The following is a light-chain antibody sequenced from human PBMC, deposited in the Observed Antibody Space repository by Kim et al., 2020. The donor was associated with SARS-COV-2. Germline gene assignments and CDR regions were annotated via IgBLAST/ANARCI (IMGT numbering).Light chain of an antibody. CDR3: GTWDSSLSVWL. Sequence: GQKDTISCSGSSSNSGTNYVSWYQQLPGTVPKVLIYDNNKRPSGIPDRFSGSKSGTSGTLDITGLQTGDEADYYCGTWDSSLSVWLFGGGTQLTVL. CDR1: SSNSGTNY. CDR2: DNN. J-gene: IGLJ3*02. V-gene: IGLV1-51*01.